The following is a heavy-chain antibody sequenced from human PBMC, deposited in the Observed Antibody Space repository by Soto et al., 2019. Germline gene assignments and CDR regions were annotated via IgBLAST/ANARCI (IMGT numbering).Heavy chain of an antibody. CDR2: ISYDGNNK. CDR1: EFTFSNYA. V-gene: IGHV3-30*18. Sequence: GGSLRLSCAASEFTFSNYAMHWVRQAPGKGLQWLAVISYDGNNKYYADSVEGRFTISRDNSKNTVYLQMNSLRLEDTAVYYCAKDPADGVTMVRGVIIPTQNWFDPWGQGTLVTVSS. CDR3: AKDPADGVTMVRGVIIPTQNWFDP. D-gene: IGHD3-10*01. J-gene: IGHJ5*02.